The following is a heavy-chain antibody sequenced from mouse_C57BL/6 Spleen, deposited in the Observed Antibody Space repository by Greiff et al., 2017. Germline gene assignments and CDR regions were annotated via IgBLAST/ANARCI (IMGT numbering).Heavy chain of an antibody. D-gene: IGHD2-2*01. CDR3: AMGLRGGFDY. V-gene: IGHV1-59*01. CDR1: GYTFTSYW. CDR2: IDPSDSYT. Sequence: QVQLQQPGAELVRPGTSVKLSCKASGYTFTSYWMHWVKQRPGQGLEWIGVIDPSDSYTNYNQKFKGKATLTVDTSSSTAYMQLSSLTSEDSAVYYCAMGLRGGFDYWGQGTTLTVSS. J-gene: IGHJ2*01.